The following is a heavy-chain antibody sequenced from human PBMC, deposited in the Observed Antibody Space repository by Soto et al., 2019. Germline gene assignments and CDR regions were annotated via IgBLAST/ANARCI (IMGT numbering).Heavy chain of an antibody. V-gene: IGHV4-38-2*01. CDR2: IYDSGTT. J-gene: IGHJ4*03. Sequence: LSETLSLTCVVSSYVIESGHYWGWVRQPPGKGLEWVGSIYDSGTTYYNPSLRSRVNISADTSKNQFSLSLTSVTAADTAVYYCARAPQYYTPGSSPFDYWGPGTMVTVSS. D-gene: IGHD3-3*01. CDR3: ARAPQYYTPGSSPFDY. CDR1: SYVIESGHY.